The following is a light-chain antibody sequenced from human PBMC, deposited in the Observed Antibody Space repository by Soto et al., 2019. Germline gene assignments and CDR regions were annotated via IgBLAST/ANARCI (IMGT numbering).Light chain of an antibody. CDR3: GSYTGTIYV. J-gene: IGLJ1*01. Sequence: QSVLTQPASVSGSPGQSITISCTGTSGDVGVYKFVSRYQQHPGKAPKLIIYEVSNRPSGVSSRFSGSMSGNTASLTISGLQAEDEADYYCGSYTGTIYVFGTGTKVTVL. V-gene: IGLV2-14*01. CDR2: EVS. CDR1: SGDVGVYKF.